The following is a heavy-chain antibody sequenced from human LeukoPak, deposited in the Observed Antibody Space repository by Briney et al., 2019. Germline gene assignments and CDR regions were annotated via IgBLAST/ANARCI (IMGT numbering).Heavy chain of an antibody. CDR2: LKPDGSDK. Sequence: GGSLRLSCVASGFTFSSYWMSWVRQAPGKGLEWVANLKPDGSDKYYVDSVKGRFTISRDNAQNSLYLQMNSLRAEDTAVYYCARIAVRPDFEYWGQGTMVTVSS. CDR3: ARIAVRPDFEY. CDR1: GFTFSSYW. V-gene: IGHV3-7*01. D-gene: IGHD6-6*01. J-gene: IGHJ3*01.